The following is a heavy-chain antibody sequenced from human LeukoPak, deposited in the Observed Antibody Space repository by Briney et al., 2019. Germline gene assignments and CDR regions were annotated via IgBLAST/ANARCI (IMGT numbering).Heavy chain of an antibody. CDR1: GFPFSVYE. D-gene: IGHD6-19*01. V-gene: IGHV3-48*03. Sequence: GGSLRLSCAVSGFPFSVYEMNWVRQAPGKGLEWVSNIGSSGTTRHYADSVKGRFSISRDNAENSLFLQMNSLRVEDTGIYYCALLAVASDFDYWGQGALVTVSS. CDR3: ALLAVASDFDY. CDR2: IGSSGTTR. J-gene: IGHJ4*02.